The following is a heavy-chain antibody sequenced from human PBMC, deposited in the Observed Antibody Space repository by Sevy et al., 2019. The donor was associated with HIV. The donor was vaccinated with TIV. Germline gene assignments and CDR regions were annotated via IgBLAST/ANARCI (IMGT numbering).Heavy chain of an antibody. CDR1: GFTFSSYE. J-gene: IGHJ6*02. V-gene: IGHV3-48*03. CDR3: ARVPNYDFWSGYPTHNYYYYYGMDV. Sequence: GGSLRLSCAASGFTFSSYEMNWVRQAPGKGLEWVSYISSSGSTIYYADSVKGRFTIPRDNAKNSLYLQMNSLRAEDTAVYYCARVPNYDFWSGYPTHNYYYYYGMDVWGQGTTVTVSS. CDR2: ISSSGSTI. D-gene: IGHD3-3*01.